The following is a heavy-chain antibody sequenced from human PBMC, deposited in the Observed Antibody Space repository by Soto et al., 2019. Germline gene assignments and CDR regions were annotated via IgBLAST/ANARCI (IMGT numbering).Heavy chain of an antibody. J-gene: IGHJ5*02. Sequence: PSQTLSLTCAISRDSLSSNSAAWNWIRQSPSRGLEWLGRTYYRSKWYNDYALSVKSRITVTPDTSKNQFSLQLNSVTPEDAAVDYCARGRAADRGDWFDPWGQGTQVTVS. V-gene: IGHV6-1*01. CDR3: ARGRAADRGDWFDP. CDR1: RDSLSSNSAA. D-gene: IGHD6-13*01. CDR2: TYYRSKWYN.